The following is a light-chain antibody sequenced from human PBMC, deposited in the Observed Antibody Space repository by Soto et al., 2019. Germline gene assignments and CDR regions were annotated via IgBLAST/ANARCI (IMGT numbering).Light chain of an antibody. Sequence: EIVLTQSPGTLSLSPGERATLSCRASQSVSSSYLAWYQQKPGQAPRLLIYGASSRHTGIPDRSSGSGSGTDFTLTISRLEPEDXAVYYCKQYGSSPYTFG. CDR1: QSVSSSY. V-gene: IGKV3-20*01. CDR3: KQYGSSPYT. J-gene: IGKJ2*01. CDR2: GAS.